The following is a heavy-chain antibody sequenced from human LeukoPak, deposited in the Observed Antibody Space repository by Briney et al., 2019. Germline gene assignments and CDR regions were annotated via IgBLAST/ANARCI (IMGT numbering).Heavy chain of an antibody. V-gene: IGHV4-59*01. J-gene: IGHJ4*02. D-gene: IGHD2-15*01. CDR3: ARDWCSGGSCYSDY. CDR1: GGSISSYY. CDR2: IYYSGST. Sequence: SETLSLTCTVSGGSISSYYWSWIRQPPGKGLEWIGYIYYSGSTNYNPSLKSRVTISVDTSKNQFSLKLSSVTAEDTAVYYCARDWCSGGSCYSDYWGQGTLVTVSS.